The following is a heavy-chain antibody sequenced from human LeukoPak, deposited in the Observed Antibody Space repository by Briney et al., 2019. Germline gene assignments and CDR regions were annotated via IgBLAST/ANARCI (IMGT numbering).Heavy chain of an antibody. CDR3: ARGLGGSGWAFDY. Sequence: GASVKVSCKASGYTFTSYAMHWVRQAPGQRLEWMGWINAGNGNTKYSQKFQGRVTITRDTSASTAYMELSSLRSEDTAVYYCARGLGGSGWAFDYWGQGTLVTVSS. CDR2: INAGNGNT. J-gene: IGHJ4*02. CDR1: GYTFTSYA. V-gene: IGHV1-3*01. D-gene: IGHD3-10*01.